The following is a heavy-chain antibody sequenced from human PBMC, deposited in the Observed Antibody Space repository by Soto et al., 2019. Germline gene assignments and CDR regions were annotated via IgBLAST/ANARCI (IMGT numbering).Heavy chain of an antibody. CDR1: GYSISSGYY. V-gene: IGHV4-38-2*02. Sequence: SETLSLTCAVSGYSISSGYYWGWIRQPPGKGLEWIGSVYHSGSTYYNPSLKSRVTISVDTSKNQFSLKLSSVTAADTAVYYCAREIVAGIFDYWGQGTLVTVSA. CDR2: VYHSGST. J-gene: IGHJ4*02. D-gene: IGHD6-25*01. CDR3: AREIVAGIFDY.